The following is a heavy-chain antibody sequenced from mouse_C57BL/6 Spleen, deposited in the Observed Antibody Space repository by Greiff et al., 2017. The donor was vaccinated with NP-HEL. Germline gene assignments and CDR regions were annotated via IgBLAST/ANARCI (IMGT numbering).Heavy chain of an antibody. CDR2: IRNKANGYTT. Sequence: EVMLVESGGGLVQPGGSLSLSCAASGFTFTDYYMSWVRQPPGKALEWLGFIRNKANGYTTEYSASVKGRFTISRDNSKSILYLQMNALRAEDSATYYCARYCWANGYLDYWGQGTTLTVSS. CDR3: ARYCWANGYLDY. D-gene: IGHD3-1*01. J-gene: IGHJ2*01. V-gene: IGHV7-3*01. CDR1: GFTFTDYY.